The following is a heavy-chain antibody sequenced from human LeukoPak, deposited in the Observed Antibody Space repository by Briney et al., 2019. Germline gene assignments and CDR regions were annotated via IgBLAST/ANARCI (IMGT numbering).Heavy chain of an antibody. J-gene: IGHJ4*02. Sequence: SQTLSLTCAISGDSVSSNSAAWNWIRQSPSRGLEWLGRTYYRSKWYNDYAVSVKSRITINPDTSKNQFSLQLNSVTPEDTAVYYCAREFTLGYCSGGSCIAFDYWGQGTLVTVSP. D-gene: IGHD2-15*01. CDR2: TYYRSKWYN. CDR3: AREFTLGYCSGGSCIAFDY. V-gene: IGHV6-1*01. CDR1: GDSVSSNSAA.